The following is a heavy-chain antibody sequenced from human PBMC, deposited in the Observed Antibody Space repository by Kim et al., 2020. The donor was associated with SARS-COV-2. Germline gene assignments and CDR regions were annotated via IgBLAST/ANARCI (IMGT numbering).Heavy chain of an antibody. J-gene: IGHJ6*02. CDR1: GGSISSYY. CDR3: ARVAEGYCTNGVCYNLDQYGMDV. V-gene: IGHV4-4*07. CDR2: IYTSGST. D-gene: IGHD2-8*01. Sequence: SETLSLTCTVSGGSISSYYWSWIRQPAGKGLEWIGRIYTSGSTNYNPSLKSRVTMSVDTSKNQFSLKLSSVTAADTAVYYCARVAEGYCTNGVCYNLDQYGMDVWGQGTTVTVSS.